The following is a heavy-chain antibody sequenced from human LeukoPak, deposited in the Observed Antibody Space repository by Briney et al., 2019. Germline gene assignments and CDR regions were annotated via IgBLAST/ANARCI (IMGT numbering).Heavy chain of an antibody. CDR2: INPNSGGT. Sequence: ASVKVSCKASGYTFTGYYMHWVRQAPGQGLEWMRRINPNSGGTNYAQKFQGRVTMTRDTSISTAYMELSRLRSDDTAVYYCARTFYYGYYDGYYYMDVWGKGTTVTVSS. CDR3: ARTFYYGYYDGYYYMDV. CDR1: GYTFTGYY. V-gene: IGHV1-2*06. D-gene: IGHD4-17*01. J-gene: IGHJ6*03.